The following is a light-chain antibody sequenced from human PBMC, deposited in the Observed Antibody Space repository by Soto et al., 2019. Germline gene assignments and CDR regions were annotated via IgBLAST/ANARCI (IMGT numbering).Light chain of an antibody. J-gene: IGKJ5*01. CDR2: AAS. CDR1: QGISSY. CDR3: QQLNIYPIT. V-gene: IGKV1-9*01. Sequence: DIQFTQSPSFLSASVGDRVTITCRASQGISSYLAWYQQKPGKAPKLLIYAASTLQSGVPSRFSGSGSGTQFTLTISSLQPEDFATYYCQQLNIYPITFGQGTRLEIK.